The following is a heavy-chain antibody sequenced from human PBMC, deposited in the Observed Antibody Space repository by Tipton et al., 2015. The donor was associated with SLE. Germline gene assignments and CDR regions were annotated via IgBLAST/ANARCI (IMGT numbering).Heavy chain of an antibody. CDR1: GGSFSGYY. CDR3: AREVGATFFDY. J-gene: IGHJ4*02. Sequence: TLSLTCAVYGGSFSGYYWSWIRQPPGKGLEWIGEINHSGSTNYNPSLKSRVTISVDTSKNQFSLKLSSVTAADTAVYYCAREVGATFFDYWGQGTLVTVSS. CDR2: INHSGST. D-gene: IGHD1-26*01. V-gene: IGHV4-34*01.